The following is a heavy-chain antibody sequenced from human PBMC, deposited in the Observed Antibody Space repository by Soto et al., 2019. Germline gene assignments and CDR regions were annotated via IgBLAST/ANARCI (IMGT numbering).Heavy chain of an antibody. CDR2: INQDGSKK. CDR3: ARDSTVTNSDAFDL. D-gene: IGHD4-17*01. Sequence: EVQLVESGGGLVQPGGSLRLSCAGTGFTISGYWMTWVRQAPGRRLELVANINQDGSKKNYVDSVKGRFTISRDNARNSLDLQMNSLRDEDTAVYYCARDSTVTNSDAFDLWGPGTMVTVSS. V-gene: IGHV3-7*01. CDR1: GFTISGYW. J-gene: IGHJ3*01.